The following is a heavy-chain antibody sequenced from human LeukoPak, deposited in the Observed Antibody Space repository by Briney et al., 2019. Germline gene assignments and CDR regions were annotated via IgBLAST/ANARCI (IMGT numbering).Heavy chain of an antibody. Sequence: ASVTVSCKACRYTFNGYYMHWVRQAPGQGREWTGWINPYICGTDYPQKLQGRVTMNTDTSTSKDSIELRRLRSDHRAVDYVLRERGRYFDCLLSPIDYWGQGTLVTVSS. D-gene: IGHD3-9*01. CDR1: RYTFNGYY. J-gene: IGHJ4*02. CDR2: INPYICGT. V-gene: IGHV1-2*02. CDR3: LRERGRYFDCLLSPIDY.